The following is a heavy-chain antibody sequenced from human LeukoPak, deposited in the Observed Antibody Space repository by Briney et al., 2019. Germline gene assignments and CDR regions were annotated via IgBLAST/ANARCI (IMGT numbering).Heavy chain of an antibody. CDR1: GDSVSSNSAA. J-gene: IGHJ3*02. CDR3: ARGPPTNYDFWSGYNRDAFDI. V-gene: IGHV6-1*01. D-gene: IGHD3-3*01. Sequence: SQTLSLTCAISGDSVSSNSAAWNWIRQSPSRGLEWLGRTYYRSKWYNDYAVSVKSRITINPDTSKNQFSLQLNSVTPEDTAVYYCARGPPTNYDFWSGYNRDAFDIWGQGTMVTVSS. CDR2: TYYRSKWYN.